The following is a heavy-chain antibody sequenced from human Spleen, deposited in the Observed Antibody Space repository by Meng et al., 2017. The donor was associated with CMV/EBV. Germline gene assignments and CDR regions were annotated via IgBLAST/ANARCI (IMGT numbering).Heavy chain of an antibody. CDR3: ARGNGWNYAVEDY. Sequence: SLKISCVTSGLNFKKYAIHWVRQAPEKGLEWVSGISLDTDRIDYADSVKGRFTASRDIAKNSVYLQMNSLRAEDTAVYYCARGNGWNYAVEDYWGQGTLVTVSS. CDR1: GLNFKKYA. J-gene: IGHJ4*02. D-gene: IGHD1-7*01. V-gene: IGHV3-9*01. CDR2: ISLDTDRI.